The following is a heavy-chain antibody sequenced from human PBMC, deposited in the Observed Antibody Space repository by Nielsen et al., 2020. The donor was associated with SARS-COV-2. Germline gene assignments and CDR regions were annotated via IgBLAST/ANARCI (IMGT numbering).Heavy chain of an antibody. J-gene: IGHJ5*02. D-gene: IGHD1-7*01. V-gene: IGHV4-34*01. CDR1: GGSFSGYY. CDR3: ARSITGTSAA. CDR2: INHSGGT. Sequence: SETLSLTCAVYGGSFSGYYWSWIRQPPGKGLEWIGEINHSGGTNNNPSLKGRVTISLDTSKNQFSLKLTSVTAADTAVYYCARSITGTSAAWGQRTLVTVSS.